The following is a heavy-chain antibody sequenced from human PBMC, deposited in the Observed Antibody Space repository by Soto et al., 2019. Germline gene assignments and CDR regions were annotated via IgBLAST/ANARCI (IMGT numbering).Heavy chain of an antibody. Sequence: PGGSLRLSCAASGFTFSNYWMHWVRQAPGKGLVWVSRINSDGSSTNYADSVKGRFTISRDNAKNTLYLQMNSLRAEDTAVYYSARSSGWFDPWGQGTLVTVSS. V-gene: IGHV3-74*01. D-gene: IGHD6-19*01. CDR1: GFTFSNYW. J-gene: IGHJ5*02. CDR2: INSDGSST. CDR3: ARSSGWFDP.